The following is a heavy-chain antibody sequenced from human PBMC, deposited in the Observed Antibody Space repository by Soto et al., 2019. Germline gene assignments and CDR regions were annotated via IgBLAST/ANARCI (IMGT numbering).Heavy chain of an antibody. CDR3: ARVAWVGATYYFDY. V-gene: IGHV3-13*01. CDR1: GFTFSSYD. CDR2: IGTAGDT. Sequence: PGGSLRLSCAASGFTFSSYDMHWVRQATGKGLEWVSAIGTAGDTYYPGSVKGRFTISRENAKNSLYLQMNSLRAGDTAVYYCARVAWVGATYYFDYWGQGTLVNVSS. J-gene: IGHJ4*02. D-gene: IGHD1-26*01.